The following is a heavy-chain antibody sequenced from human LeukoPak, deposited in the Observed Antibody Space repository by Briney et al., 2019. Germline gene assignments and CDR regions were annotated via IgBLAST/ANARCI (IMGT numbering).Heavy chain of an antibody. V-gene: IGHV1-46*01. D-gene: IGHD6-13*01. J-gene: IGHJ3*02. CDR3: AKGGIKGVLSAARLFDI. CDR1: GYTFTSYY. Sequence: ASVKVSCKASGYTFTSYYMHWVRQAPGQGLEWMGIINPSGGSTSYAQKFQGRVTMTRDTSTSTVYMELSSLSSEDTAVYYCAKGGIKGVLSAARLFDIWGQGTMVTVSS. CDR2: INPSGGST.